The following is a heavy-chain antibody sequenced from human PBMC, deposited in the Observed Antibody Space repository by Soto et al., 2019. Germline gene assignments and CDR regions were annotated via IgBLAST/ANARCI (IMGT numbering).Heavy chain of an antibody. CDR3: ARVCIVVVAAAMGLRVYYYYGMDV. V-gene: IGHV1-69*13. CDR2: SIPIFGTA. D-gene: IGHD2-2*01. Sequence: SVNVSCKSSVGTFISYAISGVRQAPGQGLEWMGGSIPIFGTANCAQTIQGRVTITADESTSTDYMELRSLRHEDTAVYYCARVCIVVVAAAMGLRVYYYYGMDVWGQGTTVTVSS. J-gene: IGHJ6*02. CDR1: VGTFISYA.